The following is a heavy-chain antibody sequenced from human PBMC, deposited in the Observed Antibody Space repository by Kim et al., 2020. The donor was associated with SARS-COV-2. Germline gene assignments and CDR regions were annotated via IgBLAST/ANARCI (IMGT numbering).Heavy chain of an antibody. J-gene: IGHJ4*02. V-gene: IGHV6-1*01. D-gene: IGHD3-16*01. CDR3: ARSWFGGAAGDFDY. CDR2: TYYRSTWYS. Sequence: SQTLSLTCAISGDSVSSNSVIWNWIRQSPSRGLEWLGRTYYRSTWYSDSAVSVRSRITVNPDTFKNQFSLRLNSVTPEDTAVYYCARSWFGGAAGDFDYWGQGTLVTVSS. CDR1: GDSVSSNSVI.